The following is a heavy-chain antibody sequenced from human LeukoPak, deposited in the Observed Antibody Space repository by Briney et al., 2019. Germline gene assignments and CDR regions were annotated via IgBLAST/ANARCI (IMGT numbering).Heavy chain of an antibody. CDR3: ARAPENYDVLTGYYGWYFDL. CDR2: INSDGRTT. V-gene: IGHV3-74*01. J-gene: IGHJ2*01. D-gene: IGHD3-9*01. CDR1: GFTFTNYW. Sequence: PGGSLRLSCATSGFTFTNYWMVWVRQAPGKGLVWVSRINSDGRTTNYADSVKGRFTISRDNAKNTLYLQMKSLRAEDTAVYYCARAPENYDVLTGYYGWYFDLWGRGTLVTVSS.